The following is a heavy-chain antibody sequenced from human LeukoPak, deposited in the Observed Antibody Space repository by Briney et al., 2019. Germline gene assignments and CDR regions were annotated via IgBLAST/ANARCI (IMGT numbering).Heavy chain of an antibody. CDR3: VKATSESSGYKFDS. V-gene: IGHV3-23*01. D-gene: IGHD3-22*01. J-gene: IGHJ4*02. CDR2: ITGSGARS. Sequence: PGASLRLSCATSGFTFSGYAMNWVRLAPGKGLQWVSTITGSGARSYYADSVKGRFTISRDNSQNTLYLQMNSLRAEDTAVYYCVKATSESSGYKFDSWGQGTLVTVSS. CDR1: GFTFSGYA.